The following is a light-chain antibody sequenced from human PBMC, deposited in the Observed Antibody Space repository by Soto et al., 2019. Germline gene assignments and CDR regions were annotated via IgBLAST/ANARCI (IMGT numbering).Light chain of an antibody. V-gene: IGKV1-5*01. CDR3: QQYNRYPYT. Sequence: DIQMTQSPSTVSASVGDGVTITCRASQSVRTWLAWYQQKPGKAPKLLIYDASTLESGVSSGFSGSGSGTEFTLTISSLQPDDLATYYCQQYNRYPYTVGQGTKLEIK. CDR1: QSVRTW. CDR2: DAS. J-gene: IGKJ2*01.